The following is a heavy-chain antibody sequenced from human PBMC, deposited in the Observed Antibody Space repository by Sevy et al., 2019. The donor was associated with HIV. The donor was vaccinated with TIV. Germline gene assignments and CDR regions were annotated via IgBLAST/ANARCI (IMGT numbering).Heavy chain of an antibody. CDR3: ARANYNYFDT. CDR2: INTNSGNP. CDR1: VYTFTNYG. D-gene: IGHD3-9*01. Sequence: ASVKVSCKGSVYTFTNYGLIWVRQAPGHGIEYMGRINTNSGNPTFARGFAGRFVFSLDTSVSTAFLQIDRLKAEDTALYYCARANYNYFDTWGQGSLVTVSS. V-gene: IGHV7-4-1*01. J-gene: IGHJ4*02.